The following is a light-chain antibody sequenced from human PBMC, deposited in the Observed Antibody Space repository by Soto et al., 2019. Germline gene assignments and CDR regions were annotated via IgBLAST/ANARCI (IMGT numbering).Light chain of an antibody. Sequence: EIVLTQSPGTLSLSPGERATISCRASQSVGSSNLAWYQQKPGQAPRLLIYGASSRATGIPDRFSGSGSGTDFTLTISRLEPEDFVVYYCQQYGGSPQRTFGQGTKVEIK. V-gene: IGKV3-20*01. CDR3: QQYGGSPQRT. J-gene: IGKJ1*01. CDR2: GAS. CDR1: QSVGSSN.